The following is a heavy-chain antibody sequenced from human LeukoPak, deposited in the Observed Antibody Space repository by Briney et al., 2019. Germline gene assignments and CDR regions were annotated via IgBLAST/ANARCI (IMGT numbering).Heavy chain of an antibody. CDR1: GYTFTGYY. V-gene: IGHV1-2*02. J-gene: IGHJ4*02. CDR2: INPNSGGT. CDR3: ARVEDSSGWEDFDY. D-gene: IGHD6-19*01. Sequence: ASVKVSCKASGYTFTGYYMHWVGQAPGQGLEWMGWINPNSGGTNYAQKFQGRVTMTRDTSISTAYMELSRLRSDDTAVYYCARVEDSSGWEDFDYWGQGTLVTVSS.